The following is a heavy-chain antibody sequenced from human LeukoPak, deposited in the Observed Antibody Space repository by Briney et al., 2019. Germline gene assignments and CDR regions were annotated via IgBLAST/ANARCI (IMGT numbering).Heavy chain of an antibody. Sequence: GGSLRLSCAASGFTFADYAMHWVRQAPGKGLEWVSGISWNSDSIGYADSVKGRYTISRDNAKNSLYLQMNNLRAEDTALYYCVRDDDFGFDHWGQGTLVTVSS. J-gene: IGHJ4*02. V-gene: IGHV3-9*01. CDR2: ISWNSDSI. D-gene: IGHD3-3*01. CDR1: GFTFADYA. CDR3: VRDDDFGFDH.